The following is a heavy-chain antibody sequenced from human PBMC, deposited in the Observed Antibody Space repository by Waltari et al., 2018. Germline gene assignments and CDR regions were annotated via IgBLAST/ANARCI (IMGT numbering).Heavy chain of an antibody. Sequence: QVQLVQSGAEVKKPGSSVKVSCKASGGTFSSYAISWVRQAPGQGLEWMGGISPSFGTANYAQKFQGRVTITADESTSTAYMELSSLRSEDTAVYYCASRSSALGYFDYWGQGTLVTVSS. CDR2: ISPSFGTA. CDR1: GGTFSSYA. CDR3: ASRSSALGYFDY. V-gene: IGHV1-69*12. J-gene: IGHJ4*02. D-gene: IGHD3-16*01.